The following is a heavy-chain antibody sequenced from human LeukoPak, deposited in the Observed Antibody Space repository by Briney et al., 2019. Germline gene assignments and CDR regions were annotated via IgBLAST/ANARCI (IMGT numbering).Heavy chain of an antibody. J-gene: IGHJ4*02. CDR3: ARESTDYYDSSGYYYGPVY. V-gene: IGHV1-69*13. CDR1: GGTFSSYA. CDR2: IIPIFGTA. Sequence: SVTVSCTASGGTFSSYAISWVRQAPGQGLEWMGGIIPIFGTANYAQKFQGRVTITADESTSTAYMELSNLRSEDTAVYYCARESTDYYDSSGYYYGPVYWGQGTLVTVSS. D-gene: IGHD3-22*01.